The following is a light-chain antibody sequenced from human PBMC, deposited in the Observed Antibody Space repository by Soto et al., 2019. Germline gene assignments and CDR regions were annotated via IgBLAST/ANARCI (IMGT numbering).Light chain of an antibody. Sequence: DTQMTQSPSSLSPSLWARATITCRASQSISNYLNWYQQKPGKAPKFLIYAASSLQSGVPSRFSGSGSGTLFTLTISSLQPEDFATYYCQQTSSTPVTFGQGTRLEI. V-gene: IGKV1-39*01. CDR2: AAS. J-gene: IGKJ5*01. CDR1: QSISNY. CDR3: QQTSSTPVT.